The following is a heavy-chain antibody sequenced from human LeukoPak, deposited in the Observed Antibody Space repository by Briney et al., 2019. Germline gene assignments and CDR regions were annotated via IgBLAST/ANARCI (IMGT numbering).Heavy chain of an antibody. CDR3: ARRRGGSWLYAFDI. CDR2: IYYSGST. D-gene: IGHD6-13*01. CDR1: GGSISSYY. Sequence: SETLSLTCTVSGGSISSYYWSWIRQPPGKGLEWIGYIYYSGSTNYNPSLKSRVTISVDTSKNQFSLKLSSVTAADTAVYYCARRRGGSWLYAFDIWGQGTMVTVSS. J-gene: IGHJ3*02. V-gene: IGHV4-59*08.